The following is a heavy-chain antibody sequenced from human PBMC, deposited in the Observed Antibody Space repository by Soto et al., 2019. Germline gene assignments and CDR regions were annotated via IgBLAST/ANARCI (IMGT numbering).Heavy chain of an antibody. CDR1: GFSLNHPRMG. Sequence: QVTLKESGPVLVKPTETLTLTCTVSGFSLNHPRMGVSWIRQPPGKALEWLAHISSSDEKSYSTSLSSRLTISKDTSESQVVLTMTNMDPVATATYYCARMLYYAMEVWGQGTTVAVSS. J-gene: IGHJ6*02. CDR3: ARMLYYAMEV. CDR2: ISSSDEK. V-gene: IGHV2-26*01.